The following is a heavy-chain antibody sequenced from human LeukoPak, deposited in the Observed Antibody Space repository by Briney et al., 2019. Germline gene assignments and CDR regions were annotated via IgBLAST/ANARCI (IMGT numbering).Heavy chain of an antibody. J-gene: IGHJ3*02. CDR3: ASRYYDILTGHDAFDI. Sequence: GESLKISCKGSGYSFTSYWIGWVRQMPGKGLEWMGIIYPGDSDTRYSPSFQGQVTISADKSISTAYLQWSSLKASDTAMYYCASRYYDILTGHDAFDIWGQGTMVTASS. D-gene: IGHD3-9*01. CDR2: IYPGDSDT. V-gene: IGHV5-51*01. CDR1: GYSFTSYW.